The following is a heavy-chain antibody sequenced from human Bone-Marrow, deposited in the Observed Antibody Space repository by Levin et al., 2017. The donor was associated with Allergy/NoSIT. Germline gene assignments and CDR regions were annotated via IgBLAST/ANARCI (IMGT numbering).Heavy chain of an antibody. Sequence: KTGESLKISCKASGYNFTANYIHWVRLAPGQGLEWMGWINPNSGVTNFAQKFQGRVTMTRDTSISTVYMELSRLTSDDTAVYYCARGGGRLVGHYYYYYGMDVWGQGTTVTVSS. CDR2: INPNSGVT. V-gene: IGHV1-2*02. J-gene: IGHJ6*02. D-gene: IGHD2-8*02. CDR1: GYNFTANY. CDR3: ARGGGRLVGHYYYYYGMDV.